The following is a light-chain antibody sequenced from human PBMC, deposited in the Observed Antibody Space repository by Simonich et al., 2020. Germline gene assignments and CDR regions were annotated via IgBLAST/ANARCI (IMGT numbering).Light chain of an antibody. CDR1: SGSIASNY. Sequence: NFMLTQPHSVSESPGKTVNIYCTRSSGSIASNYVQWYQQRPGSAPTTWIYEANHRPSGVPDRFSGSIDSSSNAATLTISGLKTEDEADYYCQSYDSSNRVFGGGTKLNVL. CDR3: QSYDSSNRV. CDR2: EAN. J-gene: IGLJ3*02. V-gene: IGLV6-57*03.